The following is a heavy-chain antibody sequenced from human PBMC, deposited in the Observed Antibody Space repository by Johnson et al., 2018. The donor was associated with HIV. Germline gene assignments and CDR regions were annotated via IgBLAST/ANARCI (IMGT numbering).Heavy chain of an antibody. J-gene: IGHJ3*02. Sequence: VQLVESGGGLVQPGRSLRLSCAASGFTFDDYAMHWVRQAPGKGLEWVSGISWNSGSIGYADSVKGRFIISRDNAKNSLYLQMNSLRAEDTAVYYCARDLWVEVAGTGDDCFDMWGQGTMVTVSS. CDR1: GFTFDDYA. CDR2: ISWNSGSI. CDR3: ARDLWVEVAGTGDDCFDM. D-gene: IGHD6-19*01. V-gene: IGHV3-9*01.